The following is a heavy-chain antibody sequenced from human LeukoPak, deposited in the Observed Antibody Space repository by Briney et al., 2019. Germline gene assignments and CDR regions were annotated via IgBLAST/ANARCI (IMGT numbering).Heavy chain of an antibody. V-gene: IGHV1-18*01. CDR3: ARGKQQLDY. D-gene: IGHD6-13*01. CDR1: GYTFTSYG. Sequence: ASVKVSCKASGYTFTSYGITWVRQAPGQGLEWMGWISGNSGNTNYAQKLQDRVTMTTDTSTSTAYMELRGLRSDDTAVYYCARGKQQLDYWGQGTLVTVSS. J-gene: IGHJ4*02. CDR2: ISGNSGNT.